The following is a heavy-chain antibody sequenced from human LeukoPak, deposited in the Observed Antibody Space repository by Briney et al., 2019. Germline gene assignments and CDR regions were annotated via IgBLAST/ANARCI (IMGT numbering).Heavy chain of an antibody. V-gene: IGHV1-2*02. CDR1: GYTFTGYY. CDR3: ASRNGAPIFGVAPYYYYYMDV. J-gene: IGHJ6*03. Sequence: VASVKVSCKASGYTFTGYYMHWVRQAPGQGLEWMGWINPNSGGTNYAQKFQGRVTMTRDTSISTAYMELSRLRSDDTAVYYCASRNGAPIFGVAPYYYYYMDVWGKGTTVTVSS. CDR2: INPNSGGT. D-gene: IGHD3-3*01.